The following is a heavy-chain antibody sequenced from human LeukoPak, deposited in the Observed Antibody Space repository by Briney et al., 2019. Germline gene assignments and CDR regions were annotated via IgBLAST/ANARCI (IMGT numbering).Heavy chain of an antibody. Sequence: GGSLRLSCAASGFTFSDYYMSWLRQPPGKGLEWVSYISSSGTTIYYADSVRGRLTVSRDNAKNSLYLQMDSLSAEDTAVYYCASLRGVNRWGQGTLVTVSS. CDR1: GFTFSDYY. D-gene: IGHD3-10*01. CDR2: ISSSGTTI. J-gene: IGHJ4*02. CDR3: ASLRGVNR. V-gene: IGHV3-11*01.